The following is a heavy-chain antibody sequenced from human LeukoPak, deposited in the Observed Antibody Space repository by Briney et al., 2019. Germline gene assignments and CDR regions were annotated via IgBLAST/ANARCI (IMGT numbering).Heavy chain of an antibody. Sequence: GGSLRLSCAASGFTFSSYGMHWVRQAPGKGLEWVAVISYDGSNKYYADSVKGRFTISRDNSKNTLYLQMNSLRAEDTAVYYCARISDYGDPDPDYWGQGTLVTVSS. CDR3: ARISDYGDPDPDY. CDR1: GFTFSSYG. V-gene: IGHV3-30*03. CDR2: ISYDGSNK. D-gene: IGHD4-17*01. J-gene: IGHJ4*02.